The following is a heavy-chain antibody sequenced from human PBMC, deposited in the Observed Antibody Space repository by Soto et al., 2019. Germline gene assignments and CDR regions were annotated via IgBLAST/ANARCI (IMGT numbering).Heavy chain of an antibody. J-gene: IGHJ5*02. D-gene: IGHD3-10*01. Sequence: EVQLLESGGGLTQPGGSLRLSCTASGLTVSTKYMNWIRQATGKGLEWVAALYSGGSAYYADSVKGRFTISRDSSKNSLYLQMTSLRVDDTAVYYCASSVFYSGFLDPWGQGALVTVSS. CDR1: GLTVSTKY. CDR3: ASSVFYSGFLDP. V-gene: IGHV3-53*01. CDR2: LYSGGSA.